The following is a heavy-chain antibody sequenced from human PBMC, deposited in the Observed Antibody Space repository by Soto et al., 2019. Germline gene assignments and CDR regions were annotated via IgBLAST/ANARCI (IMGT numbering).Heavy chain of an antibody. V-gene: IGHV1-69*13. CDR2: IIPIFDTT. CDR1: GGTFSNSG. CDR3: ARAPILVSVTLHENYFDS. D-gene: IGHD2-21*02. J-gene: IGHJ4*02. Sequence: ASVKVSCKASGGTFSNSGISWVRQAPGQGLEWMGGIIPIFDTTNYAQKLQGRITIIADESTNTVYMELSNLRSADTGVYYCARAPILVSVTLHENYFDSRGQVTLVTVSS.